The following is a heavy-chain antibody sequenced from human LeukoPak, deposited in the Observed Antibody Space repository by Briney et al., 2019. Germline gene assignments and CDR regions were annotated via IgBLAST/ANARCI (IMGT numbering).Heavy chain of an antibody. CDR2: ISGSSGST. V-gene: IGHV3-23*01. J-gene: IGHJ4*02. D-gene: IGHD3-22*01. CDR3: AKANGGYYDSSGYFLHY. CDR1: GSTFSSYA. Sequence: PGGSLRLSCAASGSTFSSYAMSWVRQAPGKGLEWVSGISGSSGSTYYADSVKGRFTISRDNPKNTLDLQMNSLRVEDTAVYYCAKANGGYYDSSGYFLHYWGQGTLVTVSS.